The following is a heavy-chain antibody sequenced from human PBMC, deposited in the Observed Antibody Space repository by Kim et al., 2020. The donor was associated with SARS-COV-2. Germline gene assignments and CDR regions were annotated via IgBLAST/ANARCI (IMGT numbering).Heavy chain of an antibody. CDR2: IYYSGST. J-gene: IGHJ3*02. Sequence: SETLSLTCTVSGGSISSYYWSWIRQPPGKGLEWIGYIYYSGSTNYNPSLKSRVTISVDTSKNQFSLKLSSVTAADTAVYYCASLVGDTAMVMFGAFDIWGQGTMVTVSS. D-gene: IGHD5-18*01. CDR3: ASLVGDTAMVMFGAFDI. V-gene: IGHV4-59*13. CDR1: GGSISSYY.